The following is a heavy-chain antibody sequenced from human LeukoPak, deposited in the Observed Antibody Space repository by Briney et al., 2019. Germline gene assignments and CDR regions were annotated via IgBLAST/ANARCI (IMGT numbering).Heavy chain of an antibody. CDR2: ISYDGSNK. J-gene: IGHJ4*02. CDR3: AKEDSSGWYIFDY. CDR1: GFTFSSYG. D-gene: IGHD6-19*01. Sequence: PGGSLRLSCAASGFTFSSYGMHWVRQAPGKGLEWVAVISYDGSNKYYADSMKGRFTISRDNSKNTLYLQMNSLRAEDTAVYYCAKEDSSGWYIFDYWGQGTLVTVSS. V-gene: IGHV3-30*18.